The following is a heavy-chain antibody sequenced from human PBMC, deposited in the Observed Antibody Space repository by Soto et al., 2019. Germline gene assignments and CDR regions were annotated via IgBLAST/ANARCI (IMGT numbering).Heavy chain of an antibody. Sequence: QMQLVQSGTEVKKPGTSVKVSCKASGFTFTSSSVQWVRQARGQGLEWMGWIVVGTGDTKYAQKFQERVTFNRDISTSTAYMEVSSLRSEDTAVYYCAAARGYLWGQGTLVTVSS. CDR3: AAARGYL. D-gene: IGHD3-10*01. CDR2: IVVGTGDT. CDR1: GFTFTSSS. J-gene: IGHJ5*02. V-gene: IGHV1-58*01.